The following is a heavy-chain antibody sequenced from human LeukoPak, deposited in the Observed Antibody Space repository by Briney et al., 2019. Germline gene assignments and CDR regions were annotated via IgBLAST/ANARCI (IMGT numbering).Heavy chain of an antibody. D-gene: IGHD3-22*01. CDR1: GYTFSDYY. CDR3: ARERESSGPSSLDP. J-gene: IGHJ5*02. CDR2: IHRSSGGT. V-gene: IGHV1-2*02. Sequence: ASVKVSCKASGYTFSDYYMHWVRQAPGQGLEWMGWIHRSSGGTKYAQKFQGRVTMTRDTSMRTDYMELRRLTSDDTAVYWCARERESSGPSSLDPWGQGTLATASS.